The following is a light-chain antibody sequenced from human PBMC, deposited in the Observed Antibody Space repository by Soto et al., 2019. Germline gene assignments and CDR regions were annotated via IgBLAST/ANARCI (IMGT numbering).Light chain of an antibody. Sequence: EIVLTQSPGTLSLSPGERATLSCRASESVRSSYLAWYQQKPGQAPRLLMYGASTRATGIPARFSGSGSGTEFTLTIRSLQSEDFAVYYCQQYNNWPWTFGQGTKVDIK. CDR1: ESVRSSY. J-gene: IGKJ1*01. V-gene: IGKV3-15*01. CDR2: GAS. CDR3: QQYNNWPWT.